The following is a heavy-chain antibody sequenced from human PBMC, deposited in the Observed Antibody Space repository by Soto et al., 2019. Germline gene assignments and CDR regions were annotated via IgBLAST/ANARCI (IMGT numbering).Heavy chain of an antibody. J-gene: IGHJ6*02. CDR3: ATASGIAGFSYYGMDI. CDR2: IIPIFGTA. V-gene: IGHV1-69*13. CDR1: GGTFSSYA. Sequence: SVKVSCKASGGTFSSYAISWVRQAPGQGLEWMGGIIPIFGTANYAQKFQGRVTITADESTSTAYMELSSLRSEDTAVYYCATASGIAGFSYYGMDICGQGTTVTVYS. D-gene: IGHD6-13*01.